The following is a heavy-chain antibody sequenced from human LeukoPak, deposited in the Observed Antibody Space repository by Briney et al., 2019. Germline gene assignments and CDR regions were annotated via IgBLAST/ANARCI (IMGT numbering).Heavy chain of an antibody. D-gene: IGHD5-12*01. Sequence: GGSLRLSCAASGFTLSTYWMHWVRQAPGKGLVWVSRINSDGSITNYADSVKGRFTISRDNAKNTLYLQMNSLRAEDTAIYYCARDGGTSGYEDYWGQGTLVTVSS. CDR3: ARDGGTSGYEDY. J-gene: IGHJ4*02. V-gene: IGHV3-74*01. CDR1: GFTLSTYW. CDR2: INSDGSIT.